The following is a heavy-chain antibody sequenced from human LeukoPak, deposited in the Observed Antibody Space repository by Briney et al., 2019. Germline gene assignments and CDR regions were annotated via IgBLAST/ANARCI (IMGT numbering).Heavy chain of an antibody. D-gene: IGHD6-13*01. Sequence: SETLSLTCAVYGGSFSGYYWSWIRQPPGKGLEWIGEINHSGSTNYNPSLKSRVTISVDTSKNQFSLKLSSVTAADTAVYYCARGHSSSWSFDYWGQGTLVTVSS. V-gene: IGHV4-34*01. CDR2: INHSGST. CDR1: GGSFSGYY. CDR3: ARGHSSSWSFDY. J-gene: IGHJ4*02.